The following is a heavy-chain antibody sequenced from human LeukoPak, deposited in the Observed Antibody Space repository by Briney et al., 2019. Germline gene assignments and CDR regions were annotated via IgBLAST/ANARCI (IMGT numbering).Heavy chain of an antibody. CDR2: ISSSGTTI. CDR3: ARVERWYSIDY. Sequence: GGSLRLSCAASGFTFSDYYMNWVRQAPGKGLEWVSYISSSGTTIFYADSVKGRFTISRDNAKNTLYLQMNSLRAEDTAVYYCARVERWYSIDYWGQGTLVTVSS. V-gene: IGHV3-11*04. J-gene: IGHJ4*02. CDR1: GFTFSDYY. D-gene: IGHD6-13*01.